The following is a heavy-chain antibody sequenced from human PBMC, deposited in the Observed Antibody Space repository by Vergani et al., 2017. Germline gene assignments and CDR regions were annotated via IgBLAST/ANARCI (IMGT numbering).Heavy chain of an antibody. CDR3: ARRSLYGSGSFSVYYFDY. D-gene: IGHD3-10*01. CDR1: GFTFSSYG. Sequence: QVQLVESGGGVVQPGRSLRLSCAASGFTFSSYGMHWVRQAPGKGLEWVAVIWYDGSNKYYADSVKGRFTISRDNSKNTLYLQMKSLRAEDTAVYYCARRSLYGSGSFSVYYFDYWGQGTLVTVSS. V-gene: IGHV3-33*01. CDR2: IWYDGSNK. J-gene: IGHJ4*02.